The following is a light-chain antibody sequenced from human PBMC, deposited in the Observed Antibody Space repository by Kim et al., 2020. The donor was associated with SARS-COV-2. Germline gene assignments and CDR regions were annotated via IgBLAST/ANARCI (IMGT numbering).Light chain of an antibody. J-gene: IGKJ4*01. CDR3: QRGLT. V-gene: IGKV3-15*01. CDR2: GTS. Sequence: EIVMTQSPPILSVSPGERATLSCRASQSVSGNLVWYQQKPGQAPRLLIYGTSTRATGTPARFSGSGSGTEFTLTISSLQSEDFAVYYCQRGLTFGGGTKVDSK. CDR1: QSVSGN.